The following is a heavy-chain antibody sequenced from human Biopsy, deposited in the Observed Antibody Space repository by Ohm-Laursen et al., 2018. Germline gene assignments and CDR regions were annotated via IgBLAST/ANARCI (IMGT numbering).Heavy chain of an antibody. J-gene: IGHJ6*02. CDR2: VYSSGST. Sequence: TLSLTRTVSSGSIGGYYWTWIRQAPGKGLEFIGYVYSSGSTNYNPSLKSRATISLDTSKTKCSLRLSSVTAADTAVYYCARGIAVVRSLDVWGQGTTVAVSS. D-gene: IGHD5-18*01. V-gene: IGHV4-59*08. CDR1: SGSIGGYY. CDR3: ARGIAVVRSLDV.